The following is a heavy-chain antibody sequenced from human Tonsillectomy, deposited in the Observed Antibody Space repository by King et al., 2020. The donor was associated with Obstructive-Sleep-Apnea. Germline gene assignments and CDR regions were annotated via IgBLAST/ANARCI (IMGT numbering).Heavy chain of an antibody. Sequence: QLVQSGGGLVKPGGSLRLSCAASGFTFRNAWMSWVRQAPGKGLEWVGRIKSKTDGGATDDAAPVKGRFTISRDDSKNTLYLQMNSLKTEDTAVYYCTTMGYYYDSSGSLYWGQGTLVTVSS. J-gene: IGHJ4*02. D-gene: IGHD3-22*01. CDR3: TTMGYYYDSSGSLY. V-gene: IGHV3-15*01. CDR1: GFTFRNAW. CDR2: IKSKTDGGAT.